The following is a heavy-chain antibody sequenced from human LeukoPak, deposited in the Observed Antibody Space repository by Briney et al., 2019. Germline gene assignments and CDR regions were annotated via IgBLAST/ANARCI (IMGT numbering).Heavy chain of an antibody. J-gene: IGHJ4*02. V-gene: IGHV3-23*01. CDR3: AKDAGHCSGGSCYPKSDY. D-gene: IGHD2-15*01. Sequence: GGSLRLSCAASGFTFSSYAMSWVRQAPGKGLEWVSAISGSGGSTYYADSVKGRFTISRDNSKNTLYLQMNSLRAEDTAVYYCAKDAGHCSGGSCYPKSDYWGQGTLVTVSS. CDR2: ISGSGGST. CDR1: GFTFSSYA.